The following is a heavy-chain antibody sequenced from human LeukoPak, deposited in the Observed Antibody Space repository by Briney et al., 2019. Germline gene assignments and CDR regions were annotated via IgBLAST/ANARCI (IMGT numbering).Heavy chain of an antibody. D-gene: IGHD3-9*01. CDR2: VNHSGST. CDR1: GGSFSGYY. V-gene: IGHV4-34*01. CDR3: ARGRRYDILTGYDIQYYFDY. Sequence: PSETLSLTCAVYGGSFSGYYWSWIRQPPGKGLEWIGEVNHSGSTNYNPSLKSRVTISVDTSKNQFSLKLSSVTAADTAVYYCARGRRYDILTGYDIQYYFDYWGQGTLVTVSS. J-gene: IGHJ4*02.